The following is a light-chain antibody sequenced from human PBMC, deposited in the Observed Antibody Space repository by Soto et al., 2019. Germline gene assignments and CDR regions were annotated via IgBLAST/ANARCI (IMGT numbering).Light chain of an antibody. CDR1: QNIGIN. CDR2: EGS. J-gene: IGKJ1*01. CDR3: QQYNSWPRT. Sequence: EIVVTQSPATLSVSPGERATLSCRASQNIGINLAWYQQKPGQAPSLLIYEGSTRATGIPTRFSGSGSGTEFTLTISSLQSADFAVYHCQQYNSWPRTFGQGTKVEVK. V-gene: IGKV3-15*01.